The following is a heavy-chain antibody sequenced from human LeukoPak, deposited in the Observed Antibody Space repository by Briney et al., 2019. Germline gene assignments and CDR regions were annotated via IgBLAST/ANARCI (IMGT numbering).Heavy chain of an antibody. CDR3: ARDLLWFGELLWAFDI. CDR1: GFTFSSYW. V-gene: IGHV3-48*04. J-gene: IGHJ3*02. CDR2: ISSSGSTI. Sequence: GGSLRLSCAASGFTFSSYWMSWVRQAPGKGLEWVSYISSSGSTIYYADSVKGRFTISRDNARNSLYLQMNSLRAEDTAVYYCARDLLWFGELLWAFDIWGQGTMVTVSS. D-gene: IGHD3-10*01.